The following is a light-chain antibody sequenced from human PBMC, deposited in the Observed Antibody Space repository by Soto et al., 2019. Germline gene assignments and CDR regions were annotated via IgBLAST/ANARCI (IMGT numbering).Light chain of an antibody. CDR1: QGINNY. CDR2: AAS. J-gene: IGKJ1*01. CDR3: QKYNSVPRT. Sequence: DIRMTQSPPSLSASVGDKITITCRASQGINNYLAWYQQKPGEVPKLLIYAASTLQSGVSSRLSGSGSGTVFTLTINSLQPEDVGSYYCQKYNSVPRTFGQGTKVEIK. V-gene: IGKV1-27*01.